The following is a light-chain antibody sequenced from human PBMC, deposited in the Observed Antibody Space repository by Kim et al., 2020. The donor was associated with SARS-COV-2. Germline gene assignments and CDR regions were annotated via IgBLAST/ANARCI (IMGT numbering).Light chain of an antibody. CDR2: GAS. J-gene: IGKJ5*01. CDR1: QDINSY. CDR3: QRYNSAPIT. Sequence: ASVRDRVTITCRASQDINSYLAWYQQRPRDLPTLLIYGASTLQAGVPSRFSGSGCGTAFSPTISSLQQEDVGTYYCQRYNSAPITFGQGTRLEI. V-gene: IGKV1-27*01.